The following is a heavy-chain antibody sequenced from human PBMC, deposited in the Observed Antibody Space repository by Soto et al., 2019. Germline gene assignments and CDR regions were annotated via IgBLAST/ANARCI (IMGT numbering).Heavy chain of an antibody. D-gene: IGHD3-9*01. CDR2: ISYDGSNK. CDR3: AKGSRALRYFDWSTSLYGMDV. CDR1: GFTFSSYG. Sequence: GGSLRLSCAASGFTFSSYGMHWVRQAPGKGLEWVAVISYDGSNKYYADSVKGRFTISRDNSKNTLYLQMNSLRAEDTAVYYCAKGSRALRYFDWSTSLYGMDVWGQGXTVTVSS. J-gene: IGHJ6*02. V-gene: IGHV3-30*18.